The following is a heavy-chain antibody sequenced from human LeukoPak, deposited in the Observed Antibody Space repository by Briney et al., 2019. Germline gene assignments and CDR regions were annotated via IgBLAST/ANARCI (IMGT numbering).Heavy chain of an antibody. J-gene: IGHJ2*01. V-gene: IGHV5-51*01. CDR2: IYPGDSDT. D-gene: IGHD2-2*01. Sequence: GESLKISCQGSGYSFTSYWIGWVRQMPGKGLEWMGIIYPGDSDTRYSPSFQGQVTISADKSISTAYLQWSSLKASDTAMYYCARISRYCSSTSCYPWYFDLWGRGILVTVSS. CDR1: GYSFTSYW. CDR3: ARISRYCSSTSCYPWYFDL.